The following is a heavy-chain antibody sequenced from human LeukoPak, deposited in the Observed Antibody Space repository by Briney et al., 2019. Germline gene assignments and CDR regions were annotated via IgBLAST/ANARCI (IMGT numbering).Heavy chain of an antibody. Sequence: GASVKVSCKVSGYTLTELSMHWVRQAPGKGLEWMGGFDPEDGETIYAQKFQGRVTMTEDTSTDTAYMELSSLRSEDTAVYYCARSPYGSSNNRYFDYWGQGTLVTVSS. D-gene: IGHD3-10*01. V-gene: IGHV1-24*01. J-gene: IGHJ4*02. CDR1: GYTLTELS. CDR3: ARSPYGSSNNRYFDY. CDR2: FDPEDGET.